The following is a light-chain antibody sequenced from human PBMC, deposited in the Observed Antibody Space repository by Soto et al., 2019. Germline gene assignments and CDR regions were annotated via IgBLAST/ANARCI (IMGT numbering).Light chain of an antibody. CDR3: QQLNS. V-gene: IGKV1-9*01. J-gene: IGKJ3*01. Sequence: IQLTQSPSSLSASVGDRVTITCRASKGISSYLAWYQQKPGKAPKLLIYAASPLQSGVPSRFSGSGSGTDFTLTISGLPPEYFASYYIQQLNSFVPGTKVDIK. CDR1: KGISSY. CDR2: AAS.